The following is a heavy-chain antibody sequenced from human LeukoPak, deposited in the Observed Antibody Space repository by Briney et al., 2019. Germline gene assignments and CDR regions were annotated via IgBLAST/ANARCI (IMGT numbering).Heavy chain of an antibody. CDR2: IYTSGSA. Sequence: SETLSLTCTVSGGSISSYYWSWIRQPPGKGLEWIGYIYTSGSANYNPSLKSRVTISLHKSKNPFSLKLRSVPAADTAVYYCARMGPYRSSWYEPYYYYMDVWGKGTTVTVSS. CDR1: GGSISSYY. CDR3: ARMGPYRSSWYEPYYYYMDV. D-gene: IGHD6-13*01. V-gene: IGHV4-4*09. J-gene: IGHJ6*03.